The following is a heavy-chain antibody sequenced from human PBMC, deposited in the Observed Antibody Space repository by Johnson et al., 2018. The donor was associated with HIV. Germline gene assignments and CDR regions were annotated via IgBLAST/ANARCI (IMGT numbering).Heavy chain of an antibody. CDR1: GLTFSSYG. D-gene: IGHD6-13*01. J-gene: IGHJ3*02. CDR2: IKQDGSEK. Sequence: VQLVESGGGVVQPGQSLRLSCAASGLTFSSYGMHWVRQAPGKGLEWVANIKQDGSEKYYVDSVKGRFTISRDNAKNTLYLQMNSLRAEDTAVYYCARERIGYSSSGDAFDIWGQGTVVTVSS. V-gene: IGHV3-7*01. CDR3: ARERIGYSSSGDAFDI.